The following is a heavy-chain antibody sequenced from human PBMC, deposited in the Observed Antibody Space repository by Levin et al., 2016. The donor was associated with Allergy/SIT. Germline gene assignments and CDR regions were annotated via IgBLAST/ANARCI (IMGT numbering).Heavy chain of an antibody. J-gene: IGHJ4*02. D-gene: IGHD2-2*01. CDR1: GFTFGSSV. CDR3: AKEGRSSTPGY. Sequence: GGSLRLSCAASGFTFGSSVMHWVRQAPGKGLEWVSGISEGGSGTYYADSVKGRFTISRDNSKSTLYLQMNSLRVDDTAVYYCAKEGRSSTPGYWGQGTLVTVSS. V-gene: IGHV3-23*01. CDR2: ISEGGSGT.